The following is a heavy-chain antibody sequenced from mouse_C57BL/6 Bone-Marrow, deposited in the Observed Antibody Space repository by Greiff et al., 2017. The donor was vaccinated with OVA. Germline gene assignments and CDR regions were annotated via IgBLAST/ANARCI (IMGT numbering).Heavy chain of an antibody. D-gene: IGHD1-1*01. Sequence: QVQLQQPGAELVKPGASVKMSCKASGYTFTSYWITWVQQSPGQGLEWIGDIYPGSGSTNYNEKLKSKATLSVDTSSSTAYMQLSSLTSEDSAFYYGERDGDYGSYYYAMDYWGQGTSVTVSS. V-gene: IGHV1-55*01. J-gene: IGHJ4*01. CDR2: IYPGSGST. CDR1: GYTFTSYW. CDR3: ERDGDYGSYYYAMDY.